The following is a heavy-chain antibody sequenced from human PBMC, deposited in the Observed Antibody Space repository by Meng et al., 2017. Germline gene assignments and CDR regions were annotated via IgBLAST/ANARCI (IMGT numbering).Heavy chain of an antibody. CDR1: GFSVTTSY. CDR2: IYSGGST. CDR3: ARDSSSGWYHNY. D-gene: IGHD6-19*01. V-gene: IGHV3-53*02. J-gene: IGHJ4*02. Sequence: QLAETGGALCQPGGSRRLSFTASGFSVTTSYMSWVRQAPGKGLEWVSVIYSGGSTYYADSVKGRFSISRDNSKNTLYLQMNSLRAEDTAVYFCARDSSSGWYHNYWGQGTLVTVSS.